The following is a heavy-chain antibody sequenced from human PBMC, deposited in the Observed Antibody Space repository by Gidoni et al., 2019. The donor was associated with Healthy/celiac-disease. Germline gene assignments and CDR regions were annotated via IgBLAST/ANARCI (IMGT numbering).Heavy chain of an antibody. CDR1: GFTFRGSA. CDR3: TRHRDYVWGSYSRGLDY. Sequence: EVQLVESGGGLVQPGGSLKLSCAASGFTFRGSAMHWVRQASGKGLEWVGRIRSKANSYATAYAASVKGRFTISRDDSKNTAYLQMNSLKTEDTAVYYCTRHRDYVWGSYSRGLDYWGQGTLVTVSS. V-gene: IGHV3-73*01. J-gene: IGHJ4*02. D-gene: IGHD3-16*01. CDR2: IRSKANSYAT.